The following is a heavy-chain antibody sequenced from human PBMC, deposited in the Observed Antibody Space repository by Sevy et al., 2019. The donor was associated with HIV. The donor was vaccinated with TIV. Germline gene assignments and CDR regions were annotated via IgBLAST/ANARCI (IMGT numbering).Heavy chain of an antibody. D-gene: IGHD2-2*02. J-gene: IGHJ3*02. CDR1: GFTFSSYA. Sequence: GGSLRLSCAASGFTFSSYAMSWVRQAPGKGLEWVSAISGGGGNTYYAHSLKGRFTISRDNSKNTLYLQMNSLRAEDTAVYYCAKEYCSSTSCYTKRGSDDAFDIWGQGTMVTVSS. CDR3: AKEYCSSTSCYTKRGSDDAFDI. CDR2: ISGGGGNT. V-gene: IGHV3-23*01.